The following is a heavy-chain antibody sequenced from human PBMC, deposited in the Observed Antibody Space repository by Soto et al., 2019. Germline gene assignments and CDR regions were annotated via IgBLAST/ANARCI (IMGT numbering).Heavy chain of an antibody. J-gene: IGHJ3*02. V-gene: IGHV4-30-4*01. CDR1: GGSISSGDYY. CDR3: ARVCGTWESIKLRAFDI. Sequence: QVQLQESGPGLVKPSQTLSLTCTVSGGSISSGDYYWSWIRQPPGKALEWIGYIAYSGRTYYNPSLKCRVTISVDTTTNQFSLKLSSVAAADTAVYYWARVCGTWESIKLRAFDIWGQGTMVTVSS. D-gene: IGHD1-26*01. CDR2: IAYSGRT.